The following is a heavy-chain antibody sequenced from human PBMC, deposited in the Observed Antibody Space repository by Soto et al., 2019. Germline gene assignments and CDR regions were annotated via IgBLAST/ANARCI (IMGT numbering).Heavy chain of an antibody. D-gene: IGHD2-2*01. V-gene: IGHV4-34*01. CDR3: ARVVVVPAALTYYYYYFMDV. CDR2: INHSGST. J-gene: IGHJ6*03. Sequence: QVQLQQWGAGLLKPSETLSLTCAVYGGSFSGYYWSWIRQPPGKGLEWIGEINHSGSTNYNPSLKGRVTISVDTSKNQFSLKLSSVTAADTAVYYCARVVVVPAALTYYYYYFMDVWGEGTTVTVSS. CDR1: GGSFSGYY.